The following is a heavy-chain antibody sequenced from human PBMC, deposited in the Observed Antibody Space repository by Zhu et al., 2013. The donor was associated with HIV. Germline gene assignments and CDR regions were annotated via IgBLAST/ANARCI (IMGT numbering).Heavy chain of an antibody. J-gene: IGHJ4*02. CDR1: GGTFSTST. Sequence: QVQLVQSGAEVKKPGSSVKVSCKASGGTFSTSTITWVRQAPGQGLEWMGGIIPMFGTATYTQKFQGRVTITADTSTSTAYMQLTSLTSEDTAVYYCARDRFGVGATALFDSWGQGTPVTVSS. V-gene: IGHV1-69*06. CDR3: ARDRFGVGATALFDS. D-gene: IGHD1-26*01. CDR2: IIPMFGTA.